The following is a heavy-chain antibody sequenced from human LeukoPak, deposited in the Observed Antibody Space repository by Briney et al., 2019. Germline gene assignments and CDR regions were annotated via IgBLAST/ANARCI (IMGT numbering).Heavy chain of an antibody. V-gene: IGHV3-9*01. J-gene: IGHJ4*02. Sequence: GGSLRLSCAASGFTFDDYAMHWVRQAPGKGLEWVSGIAWNTGNTGYADSVKGRFTISRDNAKNSLYLQMNSLRAEDTAVYYCARDYVGWDYWGQGTLVTVSS. CDR3: ARDYVGWDY. CDR2: IAWNTGNT. D-gene: IGHD3-10*02. CDR1: GFTFDDYA.